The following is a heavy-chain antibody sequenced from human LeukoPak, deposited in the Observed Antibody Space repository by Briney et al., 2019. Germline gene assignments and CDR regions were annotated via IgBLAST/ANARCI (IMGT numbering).Heavy chain of an antibody. CDR1: GGSFSGYY. J-gene: IGHJ5*02. Sequence: PSETLSLTCVVYGGSFSGYYWSWIRQPPGKGLEWIGEINHSGSTNYNPSLKSRVTISVDTSKNQFSLKLSSVTAADTAVYYCARVPYHRAFDPWGQGTLVTVSS. CDR3: ARVPYHRAFDP. CDR2: INHSGST. V-gene: IGHV4-34*01.